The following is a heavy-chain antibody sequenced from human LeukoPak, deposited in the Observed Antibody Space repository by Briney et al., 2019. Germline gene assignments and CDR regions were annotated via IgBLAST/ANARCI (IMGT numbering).Heavy chain of an antibody. CDR2: IYTSGST. D-gene: IGHD3-9*01. V-gene: IGHV4-4*07. CDR3: AREPNYDILAGYYKGGDAFDI. J-gene: IGHJ3*02. Sequence: PSETLSLTCTVSGGSISSYYWSWIRQPAGKGLGWIGRIYTSGSTNYNPSLKRRVTMSVDTSKKQFSLKLSSVTAADTAVYYCAREPNYDILAGYYKGGDAFDIWGQGTMVTVSS. CDR1: GGSISSYY.